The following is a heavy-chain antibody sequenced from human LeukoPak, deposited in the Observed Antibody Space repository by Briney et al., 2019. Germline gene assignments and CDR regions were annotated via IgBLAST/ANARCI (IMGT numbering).Heavy chain of an antibody. D-gene: IGHD5-18*01. J-gene: IGHJ3*02. CDR1: GGSINSDDFH. CDR2: IYYSGST. V-gene: IGHV4-30-4*01. Sequence: PSQTLSLTCTVSGGSINSDDFHWSWIRQPPGKGLEWIGLIYYSGSTYYNPSLKSRVTISVDTSKNQFSLKLSSVTAADTAVYYCASPGGSSYGNDAFDIWGQGTMVTVSS. CDR3: ASPGGSSYGNDAFDI.